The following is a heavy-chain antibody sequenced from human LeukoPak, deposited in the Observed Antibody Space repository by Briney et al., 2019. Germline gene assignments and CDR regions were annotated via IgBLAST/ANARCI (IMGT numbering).Heavy chain of an antibody. CDR1: GFTFSNAW. J-gene: IGHJ4*02. Sequence: GGSLRLSCAASGFTFSNAWMNWVRQAPGKGLEWVAVISYDGSNKYYADSVKGRFTISRDNSKNTLYLQMNSLRAEDTAVYYCARDYGASGSHPFFDYWGQGTLVTVSS. CDR3: ARDYGASGSHPFFDY. V-gene: IGHV3-30-3*01. D-gene: IGHD1-26*01. CDR2: ISYDGSNK.